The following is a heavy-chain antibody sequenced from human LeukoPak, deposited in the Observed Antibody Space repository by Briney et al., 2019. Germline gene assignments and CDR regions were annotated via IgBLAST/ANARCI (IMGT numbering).Heavy chain of an antibody. CDR3: VRDGPYYYDSSGS. Sequence: PGGSLRLSCAASGFTFSSYWMHWVRQAPGKGLVWVSRINSDGSSTSYADSVKGRFTISRDNAKNSLYLQMNSLRADDTAVYYCVRDGPYYYDSSGSWGQGTLVTVSS. J-gene: IGHJ5*02. CDR2: INSDGSST. V-gene: IGHV3-74*01. D-gene: IGHD3-22*01. CDR1: GFTFSSYW.